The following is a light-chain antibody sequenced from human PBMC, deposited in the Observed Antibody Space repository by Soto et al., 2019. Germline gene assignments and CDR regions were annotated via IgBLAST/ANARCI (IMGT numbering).Light chain of an antibody. CDR2: EVS. V-gene: IGKV2-30*01. Sequence: DVVLTQSPLSLPVTLGRPASISCRSSQSLVYSDGNTYLTWFKQRPGQSPRRXRFEVSKRHSGVPDRFRGSGSGTEFTLTISSLEPEDFEVYYCQHYGDSARTFGPGTRLEIK. CDR3: QHYGDSART. CDR1: QSLVYSDGNTY. J-gene: IGKJ5*01.